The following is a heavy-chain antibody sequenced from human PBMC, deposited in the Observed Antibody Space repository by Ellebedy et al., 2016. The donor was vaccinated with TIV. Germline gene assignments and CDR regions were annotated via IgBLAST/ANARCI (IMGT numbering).Heavy chain of an antibody. CDR2: ISNSDTI. CDR3: ARGACMLLSCRSGYGIDV. V-gene: IGHV3-21*05. CDR1: GFTFTSYS. D-gene: IGHD2-8*01. J-gene: IGHJ6*02. Sequence: GESLKISCAASGFTFTSYSMNWVRQAPGKGLEWISYISNSDTIYYADSVRGRFTISRDNTKNSLYLQMNSLRVEDTAVYYCARGACMLLSCRSGYGIDVWGQGTTVTVSS.